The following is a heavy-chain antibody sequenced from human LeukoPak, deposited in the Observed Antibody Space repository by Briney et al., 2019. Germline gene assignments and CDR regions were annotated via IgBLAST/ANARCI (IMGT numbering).Heavy chain of an antibody. CDR1: GFTFSSYG. J-gene: IGHJ4*02. D-gene: IGHD4-11*01. Sequence: GGSLRLSCAASGFTFSSYGMHWVRRAPGKGLEWVAVIWYDGSNKYYADSVKGRFTISRDNSKNTLYLQMNSLGAEDTAVYYCARSRLHARWYFDYWGQGTLVTVSS. CDR3: ARSRLHARWYFDY. CDR2: IWYDGSNK. V-gene: IGHV3-33*01.